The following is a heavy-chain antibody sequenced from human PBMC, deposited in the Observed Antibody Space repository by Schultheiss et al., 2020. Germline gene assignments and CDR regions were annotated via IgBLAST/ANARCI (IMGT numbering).Heavy chain of an antibody. CDR2: ISSSSSYT. Sequence: GESLKISCSAFGFTFSDYYMSWIRQAPGKGLEWVSYISSSSSYTNYADSVKGRFTISRDNSKNTLYLQMNSLRAEDTAVYYCARDPGVVYYYYYYMDVWGKGTTVTVSS. J-gene: IGHJ6*03. V-gene: IGHV3-11*06. D-gene: IGHD2-15*01. CDR1: GFTFSDYY. CDR3: ARDPGVVYYYYYYMDV.